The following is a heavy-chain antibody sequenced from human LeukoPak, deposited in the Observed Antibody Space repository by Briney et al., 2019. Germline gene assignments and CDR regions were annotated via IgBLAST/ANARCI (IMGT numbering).Heavy chain of an antibody. CDR3: AREVSWTTVTTRHYFYYYMDV. J-gene: IGHJ6*03. CDR1: GYSFTDFH. V-gene: IGHV1-46*01. CDR2: INPTSGAT. Sequence: GASVTVSCKASGYSFTDFHVHWVRQAPGQGLEWVGLINPTSGATTYAQKFQGRVTMTGDMSTSTVYMELSGLGSEDTAVYYCAREVSWTTVTTRHYFYYYMDVWGKGTTVTVSS. D-gene: IGHD4-11*01.